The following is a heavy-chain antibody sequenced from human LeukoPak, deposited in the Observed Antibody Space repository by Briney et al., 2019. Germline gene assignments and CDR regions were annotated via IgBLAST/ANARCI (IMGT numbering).Heavy chain of an antibody. J-gene: IGHJ6*03. CDR2: INPNGGGT. CDR1: GYTFTGYY. D-gene: IGHD3-3*01. Sequence: ASVKVSCKASGYTFTGYYMHWVRQAPGQGLEWMGWINPNGGGTNYAQKFQGRVTMTRDTSISTAYMELSRLRSDDTAVYYCARDHSNDFWSGSGPLYYMDVWGKGTTVTVSS. V-gene: IGHV1-2*02. CDR3: ARDHSNDFWSGSGPLYYMDV.